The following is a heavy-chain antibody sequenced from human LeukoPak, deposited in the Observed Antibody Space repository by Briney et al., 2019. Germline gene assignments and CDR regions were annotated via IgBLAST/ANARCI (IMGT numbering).Heavy chain of an antibody. J-gene: IGHJ6*03. CDR3: ASLGYCSSTSCYAPGYYYYMDV. V-gene: IGHV1-69*05. CDR1: GYTFTSYG. Sequence: GASVKVSCKGSGYTFTSYGISWVRQAPGQGLEWMGGIIPIFGTANYAQKFQGRVTITTDESTSTAYMELSSLRSEDTAVYYCASLGYCSSTSCYAPGYYYYMDVWGKGTTVTVSS. D-gene: IGHD2-2*01. CDR2: IIPIFGTA.